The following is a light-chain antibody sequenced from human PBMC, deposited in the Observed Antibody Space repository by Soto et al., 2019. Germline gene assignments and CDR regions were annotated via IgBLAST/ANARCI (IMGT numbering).Light chain of an antibody. CDR3: QTWGTGIQV. Sequence: QSVLTQSPSASASLGASVKLTCTLSSGHSSYAIAWHQQQPEKGPRYLMKLNSDGSHSKGDGIPDRFSGSSSGAERYLTISSVQSEDEADYYCQTWGTGIQVFGGGTKVTAL. V-gene: IGLV4-69*01. CDR2: LNSDGSH. CDR1: SGHSSYA. J-gene: IGLJ2*01.